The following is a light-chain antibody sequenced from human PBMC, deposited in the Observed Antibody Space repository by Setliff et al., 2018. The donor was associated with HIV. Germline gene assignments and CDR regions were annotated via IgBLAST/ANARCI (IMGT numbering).Light chain of an antibody. CDR2: EVS. J-gene: IGLJ1*01. CDR3: SSYITGSANLDV. V-gene: IGLV2-14*01. Sequence: QSALAQPASVSGSPGQSITISCTEIRSDVGGFNYVSWYQQHPGKAPKLLIYEVSNRPSGVSNRFSGSKTGNTASLTISGLQAEDEADYYCSSYITGSANLDVFGTGTRLTVL. CDR1: RSDVGGFNY.